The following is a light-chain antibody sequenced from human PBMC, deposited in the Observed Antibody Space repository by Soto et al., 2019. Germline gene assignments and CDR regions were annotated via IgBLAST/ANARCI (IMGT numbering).Light chain of an antibody. CDR2: EDT. V-gene: IGLV2-23*01. CDR1: SSDVGNYNL. Sequence: QSAMTRHASVSGSPGQSITVSCTGTSSDVGNYNLVSWYQQHPGKAPKLIIYEDTKRPSGVSNRFSGSKSGNTASLTISGLQAEDEADYYCCSYADSSTYVFGTGTKVTVL. CDR3: CSYADSSTYV. J-gene: IGLJ1*01.